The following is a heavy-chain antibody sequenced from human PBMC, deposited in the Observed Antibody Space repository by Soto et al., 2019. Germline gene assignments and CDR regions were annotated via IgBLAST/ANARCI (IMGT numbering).Heavy chain of an antibody. J-gene: IGHJ4*02. CDR1: GGTFSSYT. V-gene: IGHV1-69*08. Sequence: ASVKVSCKASGGTFSSYTISWVRQAPGQGLEWMGRIIPILGKANYAQKFQGRVTMTADTSTSTAYMELRSLRSDDTAVYYCARGYDSSGYYYGTHDYWGQGTLVTVSS. D-gene: IGHD3-22*01. CDR3: ARGYDSSGYYYGTHDY. CDR2: IIPILGKA.